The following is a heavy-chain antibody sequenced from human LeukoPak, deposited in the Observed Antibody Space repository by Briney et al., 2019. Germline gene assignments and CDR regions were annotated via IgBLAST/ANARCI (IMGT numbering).Heavy chain of an antibody. Sequence: GGSLRLSCAASGFTFSRDSMNWVRQAPGKGLEWVSYINGGSSPIYYADSVRGRFTISKGNAKNSLYLQMNSLRAEDTAVYYCVRDNPRCCGVVPANIDDYWGQGTLVTVSS. D-gene: IGHD2-15*01. CDR2: INGGSSPI. CDR1: GFTFSRDS. CDR3: VRDNPRCCGVVPANIDDY. J-gene: IGHJ4*02. V-gene: IGHV3-48*01.